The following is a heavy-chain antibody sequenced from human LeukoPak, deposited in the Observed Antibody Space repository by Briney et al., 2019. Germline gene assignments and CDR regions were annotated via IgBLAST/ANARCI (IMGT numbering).Heavy chain of an antibody. CDR2: VSSSGGST. V-gene: IGHV3-23*01. J-gene: IGHJ3*02. D-gene: IGHD2-2*01. CDR3: AKGKIVPAADDASDI. CDR1: GFTFSSYG. Sequence: GGSLRLSCAASGFTFSSYGMGWARQGPGKGLEWVPGVSSSGGSTYYADSVKGRFTISRDNSKNTLYLQMNSLRAEDTAVYYCAKGKIVPAADDASDIWGQGTMVTVSS.